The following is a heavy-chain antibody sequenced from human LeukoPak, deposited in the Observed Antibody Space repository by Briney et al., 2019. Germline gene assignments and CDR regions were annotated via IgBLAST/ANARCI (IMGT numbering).Heavy chain of an antibody. V-gene: IGHV1-18*01. Sequence: ASVKVSCXASGYTFTSYGISWVRQAPGQGLEWMGCISAYNGNTNYAQKLQGRVTMTTDTSTSTAYMELRSLRSDDTAVYYCARRPITMVRGVIITWFDPWGQGTLVTVSS. CDR3: ARRPITMVRGVIITWFDP. D-gene: IGHD3-10*01. CDR2: ISAYNGNT. J-gene: IGHJ5*02. CDR1: GYTFTSYG.